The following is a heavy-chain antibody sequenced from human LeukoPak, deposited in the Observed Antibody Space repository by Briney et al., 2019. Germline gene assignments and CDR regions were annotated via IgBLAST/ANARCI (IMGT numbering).Heavy chain of an antibody. J-gene: IGHJ5*02. CDR1: AGSINSGGYY. D-gene: IGHD3-22*01. CDR2: IYHYSGTT. CDR3: ARGLIDYDSSDPPGWFDP. V-gene: IGHV4-31*03. Sequence: SQTLSLTCTVSAGSINSGGYYWSWIRQPPGKGLEWIGYIYHYSGTTDYNPSLRSRVTISVDTSKNQFSLKLSSVTAADTAVYYCARGLIDYDSSDPPGWFDPWGQGTLVTVSS.